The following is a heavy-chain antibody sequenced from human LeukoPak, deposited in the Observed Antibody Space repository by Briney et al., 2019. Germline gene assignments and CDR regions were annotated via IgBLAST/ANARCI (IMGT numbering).Heavy chain of an antibody. CDR2: IYSSGDT. CDR3: ARDPIGSSLDY. J-gene: IGHJ4*02. V-gene: IGHV4-4*07. D-gene: IGHD1-26*01. Sequence: SETLSLTCTVSGGSVTSYYCNWIRQPAGKGREWIGRIYSSGDTNYNPSLKSRITMSVDTSKNQFSLNLSSVTAADTAVYYCARDPIGSSLDYWGQGTLVTVSS. CDR1: GGSVTSYY.